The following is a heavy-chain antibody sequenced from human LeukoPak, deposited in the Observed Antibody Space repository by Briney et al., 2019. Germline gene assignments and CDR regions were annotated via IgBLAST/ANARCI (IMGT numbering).Heavy chain of an antibody. CDR3: ARGGGNDFWSGYLYRRFDP. J-gene: IGHJ5*02. V-gene: IGHV4-34*01. D-gene: IGHD3-3*01. CDR1: GGSFSGYY. CDR2: INHSGST. Sequence: SETLSLTCAVYGGSFSGYYWSGIRQPPGKGLEWIGEINHSGSTNYNPSLKSRVTISVDTSKNQFSLKLSSVTAADTAVYYCARGGGNDFWSGYLYRRFDPWGQGTLVTVSS.